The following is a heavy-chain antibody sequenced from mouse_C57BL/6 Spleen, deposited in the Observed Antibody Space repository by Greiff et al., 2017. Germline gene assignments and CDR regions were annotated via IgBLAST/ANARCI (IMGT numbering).Heavy chain of an antibody. J-gene: IGHJ2*01. CDR2: IDPKSGGT. D-gene: IGHD2-4*01. CDR1: GYTFTSYW. V-gene: IGHV1-72*01. Sequence: VQLQQPGAELVKPGASVKLSCKASGYTFTSYWMHWVKQRPGRGLEWIGRIDPKSGGTKYNEKFKSKATLTADKPSSTAYMQLSSLTSEDSAVYYCASDDYGSFDYWGQGTTLTVSA. CDR3: ASDDYGSFDY.